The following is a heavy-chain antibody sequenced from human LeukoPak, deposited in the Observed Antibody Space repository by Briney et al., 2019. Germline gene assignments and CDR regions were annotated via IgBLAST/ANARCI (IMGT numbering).Heavy chain of an antibody. D-gene: IGHD7-27*01. Sequence: GGSLRPSCAVSGFTFSSYSMNWVRQAPGKGLEWVSYISSSSSSIYYADSVKGRFTISRDKAKNSLYLQMNSLRAEDTAVYYCARDGEGAFDIWGQGTMVTVSS. J-gene: IGHJ3*02. CDR2: ISSSSSSI. CDR1: GFTFSSYS. V-gene: IGHV3-48*01. CDR3: ARDGEGAFDI.